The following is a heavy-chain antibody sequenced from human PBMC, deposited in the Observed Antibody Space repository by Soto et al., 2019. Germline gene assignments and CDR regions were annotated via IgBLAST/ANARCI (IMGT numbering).Heavy chain of an antibody. D-gene: IGHD6-19*01. CDR2: IWYDGSNK. Sequence: QVQLVESGGGVVQPGRSLRLSCAASGFTFSSYGMHWVRQAPGKGLAWVAVIWYDGSNKYYADSVKGRFTISRDNSKNTLYLQMNSLRAEDTAVYYCARDLEGSLDYWGQGTLVTVSS. CDR1: GFTFSSYG. V-gene: IGHV3-33*01. J-gene: IGHJ4*02. CDR3: ARDLEGSLDY.